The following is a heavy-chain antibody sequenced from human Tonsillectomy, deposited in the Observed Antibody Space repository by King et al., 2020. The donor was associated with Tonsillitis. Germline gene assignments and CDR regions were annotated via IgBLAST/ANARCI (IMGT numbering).Heavy chain of an antibody. Sequence: VQLVESGGGVVRPGGSLRLSCAASGFTFDGYGMSWVRQAPGKGLEWVSGINWNGGSTGYADSVKGRFTLSRDNAKNSLYLQKNSLRAEDTALYYCARRFVDTAMVTSYYFDYWGQGTLVTVSS. CDR3: ARRFVDTAMVTSYYFDY. D-gene: IGHD5-18*01. CDR2: INWNGGST. J-gene: IGHJ4*02. CDR1: GFTFDGYG. V-gene: IGHV3-20*04.